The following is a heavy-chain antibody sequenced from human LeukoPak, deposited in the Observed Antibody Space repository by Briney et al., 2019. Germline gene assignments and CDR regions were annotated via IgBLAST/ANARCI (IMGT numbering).Heavy chain of an antibody. CDR3: ARSDYGDNY. CDR1: GFTFSNYW. J-gene: IGHJ4*02. Sequence: GGSPRLSCAASGFTFSNYWMHWVRQAPGKGLEWVSRINSDGSNKTYADSVKGRFTISRDNAKNTLYMQMSSLRVADTAVYYCARSDYGDNYWGQGILVTVSS. D-gene: IGHD4-17*01. V-gene: IGHV3-74*01. CDR2: INSDGSNK.